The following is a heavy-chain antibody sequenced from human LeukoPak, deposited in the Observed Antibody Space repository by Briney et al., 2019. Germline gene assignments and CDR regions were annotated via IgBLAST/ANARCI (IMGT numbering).Heavy chain of an antibody. CDR1: GFTFSSYS. Sequence: PGGSLRLSCAASGFTFSSYSMNWVRQAPGKGLEWVSSISSSSSYIYYADSVKGRFTISRDNAKNSLYLQMNSLRAEDTAVYYCGKMFRTIVWGIPHYYFDHRGQGTLVTVSS. CDR2: ISSSSSYI. J-gene: IGHJ4*02. CDR3: GKMFRTIVWGIPHYYFDH. V-gene: IGHV3-21*01. D-gene: IGHD3-10*01.